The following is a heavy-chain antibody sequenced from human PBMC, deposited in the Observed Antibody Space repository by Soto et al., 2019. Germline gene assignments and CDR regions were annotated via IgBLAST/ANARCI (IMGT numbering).Heavy chain of an antibody. CDR2: INHSGST. V-gene: IGHV4-34*01. D-gene: IGHD3-10*01. CDR3: ARVQRITMVRGVIGRWFDP. Sequence: SETLSLTCAVYGGSFSGYYWSWIRQPPGKGLEWIGEINHSGSTNYNPSLKSRVTISVDTSKNQFSLKLSSVTAADTAVYYCARVQRITMVRGVIGRWFDPWGQGTLVTVSS. J-gene: IGHJ5*02. CDR1: GGSFSGYY.